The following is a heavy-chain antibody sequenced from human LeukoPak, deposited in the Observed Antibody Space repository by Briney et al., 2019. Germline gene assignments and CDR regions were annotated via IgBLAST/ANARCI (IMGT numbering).Heavy chain of an antibody. CDR1: GFTFSSYA. D-gene: IGHD6-13*01. Sequence: PGGSLRLSCAASGFTFSSYAMSWVRQAPGKGLEWVSAISGSGGSTYYADSVKGRFTISRDNSKNTLYLQMNSLSAEDTAVYYCASRGGSSSSLNFQHWGQGTLVIVSS. CDR3: ASRGGSSSSLNFQH. V-gene: IGHV3-23*01. CDR2: ISGSGGST. J-gene: IGHJ1*01.